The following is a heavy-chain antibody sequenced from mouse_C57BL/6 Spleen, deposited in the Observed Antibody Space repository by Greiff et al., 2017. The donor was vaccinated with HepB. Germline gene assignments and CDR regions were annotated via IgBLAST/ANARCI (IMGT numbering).Heavy chain of an antibody. D-gene: IGHD2-4*01. V-gene: IGHV5-17*01. Sequence: EVQLVESGGGLVKPGGSLKLSCAASGFTFSDYGMHWVRQAPEKGLEWVAYISSGSSTIYYADTVKGRFTISRDNAKNTLFLQMTSLRSEDTAMYYCARPIYYDYLYAMDYWGQGTSVTVSS. CDR1: GFTFSDYG. CDR3: ARPIYYDYLYAMDY. CDR2: ISSGSSTI. J-gene: IGHJ4*01.